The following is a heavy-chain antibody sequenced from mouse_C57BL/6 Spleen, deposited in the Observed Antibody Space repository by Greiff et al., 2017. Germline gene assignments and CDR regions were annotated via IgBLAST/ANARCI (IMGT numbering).Heavy chain of an antibody. D-gene: IGHD1-1*01. CDR1: GYTFTDYE. Sequence: QVQLQQSGAELVRPGASVTLSCKASGYTFTDYEMHWVKQTPVHGLEWIGAIDPETGGTAYNQKFKGKAILTADKSSSTAYMELRSLTSEDSAVYDCTRERDYGSSPWFADWGQGTLVTVSA. J-gene: IGHJ3*01. CDR3: TRERDYGSSPWFAD. CDR2: IDPETGGT. V-gene: IGHV1-15*01.